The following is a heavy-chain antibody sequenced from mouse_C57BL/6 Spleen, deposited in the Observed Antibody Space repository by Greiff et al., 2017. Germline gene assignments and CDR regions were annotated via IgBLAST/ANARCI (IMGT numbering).Heavy chain of an antibody. Sequence: QVQLKQSGPGLVAPSQSLSITCTVSGFSLTSYGVSWVRQPPGKGLEWLGVIWGDGSAHYHSALISRLSISKDNSKSQVFLNLNILQTDDTATYICAKTAQKGLYAMDYWGQGTSVTVSS. CDR2: IWGDGSA. CDR3: AKTAQKGLYAMDY. CDR1: GFSLTSYG. J-gene: IGHJ4*01. V-gene: IGHV2-3*01. D-gene: IGHD3-2*02.